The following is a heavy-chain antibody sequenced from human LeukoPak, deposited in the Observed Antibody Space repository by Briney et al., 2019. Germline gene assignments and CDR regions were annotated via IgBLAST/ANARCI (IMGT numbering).Heavy chain of an antibody. CDR1: GFSISSYA. V-gene: IGHV3-30-3*01. Sequence: GGSLRLSCAASGFSISSYAIHWVRQAPGKGLESVAVISYDGSNKFYADSVQGRFTISRDNSKNTLYLQMNSLRGEDTAVYYCAWLGWGAPFDYWGQGPLAPVSS. CDR3: AWLGWGAPFDY. D-gene: IGHD3-16*01. J-gene: IGHJ4*02. CDR2: ISYDGSNK.